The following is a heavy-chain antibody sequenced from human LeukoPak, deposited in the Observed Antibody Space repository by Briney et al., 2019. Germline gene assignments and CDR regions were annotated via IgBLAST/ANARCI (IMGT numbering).Heavy chain of an antibody. J-gene: IGHJ4*02. CDR2: ISGSGGST. Sequence: GGSLRLSCAASGFTFSSYAMSWVRQAPGKGLEWVSAISGSGGSTYYADSVKGRFTISIDNSKNTLYLQMNSLRAEDTAVYYCAKGDLSGSYEYWGQGTLVTVSS. CDR1: GFTFSSYA. CDR3: AKGDLSGSYEY. V-gene: IGHV3-23*01. D-gene: IGHD1-26*01.